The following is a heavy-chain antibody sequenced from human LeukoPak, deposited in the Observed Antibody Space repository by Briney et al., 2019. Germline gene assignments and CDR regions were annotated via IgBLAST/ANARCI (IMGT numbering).Heavy chain of an antibody. CDR1: GDTFITYV. V-gene: IGHV1-8*01. Sequence: ASVKVSCKASGDTFITYVINCVPQATGQGLEWMGWMNPNSGNTGYAQNFQGRVTITRNTAISTAYMELTILRSEDTAVYCYARGVHHCTGNSCYVITDWFDAWGQGTLVTVSS. J-gene: IGHJ5*02. CDR2: MNPNSGNT. D-gene: IGHD2-2*01. CDR3: ARGVHHCTGNSCYVITDWFDA.